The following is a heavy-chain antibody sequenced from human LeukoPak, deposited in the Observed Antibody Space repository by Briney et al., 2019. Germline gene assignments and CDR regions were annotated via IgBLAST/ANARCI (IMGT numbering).Heavy chain of an antibody. CDR3: ARHRAYTSSWFDGGDAFDI. D-gene: IGHD6-13*01. V-gene: IGHV1-69*06. Sequence: SVKVSCKASGGTFSSYAISWVRQAPGQGLEWMGGIIPIFGAANYAQKFQGRVTITADKSTSTAYMELSSLRSEDTAVYYCARHRAYTSSWFDGGDAFDIWGQGTMVTVSS. CDR2: IIPIFGAA. CDR1: GGTFSSYA. J-gene: IGHJ3*02.